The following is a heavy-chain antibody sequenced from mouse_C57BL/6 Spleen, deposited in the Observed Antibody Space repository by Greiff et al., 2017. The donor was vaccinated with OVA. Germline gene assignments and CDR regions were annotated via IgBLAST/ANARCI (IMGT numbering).Heavy chain of an antibody. CDR1: GYTFTSYW. CDR2: IYPGGGST. J-gene: IGHJ4*01. CDR3: ARPHYYGSSLYAMDY. D-gene: IGHD1-1*01. Sequence: VQLQQPGAELVKPGASVKMSCKASGYTFTSYWITWVKQRPGQGLEWIGDIYPGGGSTNYNEKFKSKATLTVDTSSSTAYMQLSSLTSEDSAVYYCARPHYYGSSLYAMDYWGQGTSVTVSS. V-gene: IGHV1-55*01.